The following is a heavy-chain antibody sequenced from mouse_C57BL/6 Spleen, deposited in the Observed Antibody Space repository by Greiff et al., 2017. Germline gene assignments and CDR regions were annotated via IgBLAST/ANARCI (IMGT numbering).Heavy chain of an antibody. D-gene: IGHD1-1*01. Sequence: EVKVVESGGDLVKPGGSLKLSCAASGFTFSSYGMSWVRQTPDKRLEWVATISSGGSYTYYPASVKGRFTISRDNAKNTLYLQMSSLKSEDTAMYYCARQDGSSYGDYWGQGTTLTVSS. CDR1: GFTFSSYG. J-gene: IGHJ2*01. CDR3: ARQDGSSYGDY. CDR2: ISSGGSYT. V-gene: IGHV5-6*01.